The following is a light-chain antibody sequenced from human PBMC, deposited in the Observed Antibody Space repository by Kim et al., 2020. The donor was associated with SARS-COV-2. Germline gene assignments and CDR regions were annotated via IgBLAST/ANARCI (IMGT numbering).Light chain of an antibody. V-gene: IGLV1-40*01. Sequence: GQGIAITWTGRRTNVGAGYDGRCYQKPAETPAALLFNGNNKRPSVVPARFCGSTSGTASSLAITGLQAEDVAYYYCRSYDSSSVMFGGGTKLTVL. CDR3: RSYDSSSVM. CDR1: RTNVGAGYD. CDR2: GNN. J-gene: IGLJ3*02.